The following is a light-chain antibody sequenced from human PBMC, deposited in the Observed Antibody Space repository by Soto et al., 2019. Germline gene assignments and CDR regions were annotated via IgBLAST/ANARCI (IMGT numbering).Light chain of an antibody. CDR3: QQYKDWYT. Sequence: EIVMTQSPATLSVSPGERATLFCRASESVGINLAWYQHRPGQSPRLLIQGASTRAIGVPARFSGSGSGTEFTLTISGLQSEYFAVYYCQQYKDWYTFGQGTKLEIK. J-gene: IGKJ2*01. CDR2: GAS. CDR1: ESVGIN. V-gene: IGKV3-15*01.